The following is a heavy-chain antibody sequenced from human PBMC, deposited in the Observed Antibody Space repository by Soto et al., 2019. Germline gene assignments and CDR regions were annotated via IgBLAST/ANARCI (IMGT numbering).Heavy chain of an antibody. V-gene: IGHV1-3*05. D-gene: IGHD3-16*02. CDR3: ARSAVSPFGGLIGPFDY. J-gene: IGHJ4*02. CDR2: INAGNGNT. CDR1: GFTFTKNA. Sequence: QVQLVQSGAEEKKPGASVTLSCKASGFTFTKNAIHWVRQAPGQRPEWMGWINAGNGNTKYLQKFQGRVTIIRDTSATTVNMELTSLRSEDTAVYYCARSAVSPFGGLIGPFDYCGQGTLVTVSS.